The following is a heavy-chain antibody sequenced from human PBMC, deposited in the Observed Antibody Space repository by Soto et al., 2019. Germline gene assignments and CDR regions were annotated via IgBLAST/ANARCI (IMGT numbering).Heavy chain of an antibody. CDR2: ISNDGSYK. D-gene: IGHD3-22*01. V-gene: IGHV3-30*03. CDR3: AGPVSSGI. CDR1: GLTFNNNG. J-gene: IGHJ4*02. Sequence: QVQLVESGGGVVQPGRSLRLSCAASGLTFNNNGMHWVRQAPGKGLQWEAAISNDGSYKLYADSVKGRFTISRDNSKNSLLLQMNSLRAEDAAVSYCAGPVSSGIWGQGTLVTVSS.